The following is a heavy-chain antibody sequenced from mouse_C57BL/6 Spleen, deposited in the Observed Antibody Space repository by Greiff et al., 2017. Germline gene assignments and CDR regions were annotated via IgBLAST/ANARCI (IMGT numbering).Heavy chain of an antibody. V-gene: IGHV1-15*01. CDR1: GYTFTDYE. J-gene: IGHJ2*01. CDR3: TRYLFSY. Sequence: VQLHQSGAELVRPGASVTLSCKASGYTFTDYEMHWVKQTPVHGLEWIGAIDPETGGTAYNQKFKGKAILTADKSSSTAYMELRSLTSEDSAVYYCTRYLFSYWGQGTTLTVSS. D-gene: IGHD1-1*01. CDR2: IDPETGGT.